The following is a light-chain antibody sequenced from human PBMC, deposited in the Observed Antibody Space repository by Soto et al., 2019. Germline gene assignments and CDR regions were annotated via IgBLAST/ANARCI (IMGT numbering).Light chain of an antibody. Sequence: QSVLTQPASVSGSPGQSITISCTGTSSNVGGYNDVSWYQQPPGKAPKLMIYDVSNRPSAVSNRFSSSRSGNTASLTISGLQAEDEADYYCSSYTSSSILFGSGTKVTVL. CDR1: SSNVGGYND. J-gene: IGLJ1*01. CDR3: SSYTSSSIL. CDR2: DVS. V-gene: IGLV2-14*01.